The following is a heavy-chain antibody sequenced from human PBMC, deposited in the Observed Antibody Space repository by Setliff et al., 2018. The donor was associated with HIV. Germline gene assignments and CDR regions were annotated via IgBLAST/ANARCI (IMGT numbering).Heavy chain of an antibody. D-gene: IGHD4-4*01. J-gene: IGHJ6*02. V-gene: IGHV4-39*01. CDR3: ATHASTVQDAMDV. Sequence: PSETLSLTCTVSGGSISNSRYHWVWIRQPPGKGLEWIGNIHSSGITYYKPSLKSRLTISLDTSKNQFSLKLSSVTAADTAVYYCATHASTVQDAMDVWGQGTTVTVSS. CDR2: IHSSGIT. CDR1: GGSISNSRYH.